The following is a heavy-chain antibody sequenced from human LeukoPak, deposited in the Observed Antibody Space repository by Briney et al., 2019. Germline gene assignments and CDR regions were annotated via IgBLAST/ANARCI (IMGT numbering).Heavy chain of an antibody. J-gene: IGHJ4*02. D-gene: IGHD6-19*01. CDR1: GFTVSSNY. CDR2: IYSGGST. Sequence: GGSLRLSCAASGFTVSSNYMSWVRQAPGKGLEWVSVIYSGGSTYYADSVKGRFTISRDNSKNTLYLQMNSLRAEDTAVYYCARGDSSGWHYYFDYWGQGTLVTVSS. V-gene: IGHV3-53*01. CDR3: ARGDSSGWHYYFDY.